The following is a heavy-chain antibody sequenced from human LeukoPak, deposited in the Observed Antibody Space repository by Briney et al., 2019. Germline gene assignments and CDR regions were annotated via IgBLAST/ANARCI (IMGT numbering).Heavy chain of an antibody. V-gene: IGHV3-30*04. CDR1: GSTFNRFA. J-gene: IGHJ4*02. Sequence: GGSLRLSCAASGSTFNRFAMHWVRQAPGKGLEWVAVISYDGSNKYYADYVKGRFTISRDNSKNTLYLQMNSLRAEDTAVYYCARGTYAVAGLFDYWGQGTLVTVSS. CDR3: ARGTYAVAGLFDY. D-gene: IGHD6-19*01. CDR2: ISYDGSNK.